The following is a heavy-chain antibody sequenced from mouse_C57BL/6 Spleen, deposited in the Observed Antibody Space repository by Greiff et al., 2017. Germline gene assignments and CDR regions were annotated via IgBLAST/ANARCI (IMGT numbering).Heavy chain of an antibody. CDR1: GFTFSDYY. Sequence: EVMLVESEGGLVQPGSSMKLSCTASGFTFSDYYMAWVRQVPEKGLEWVANINYDGSSTYYLDSLKSRFIISRDNAKNILYLQMSSLKSEDTATYYCAREDWDHAMDYWGQGTSVTVSS. D-gene: IGHD4-1*01. V-gene: IGHV5-16*01. CDR3: AREDWDHAMDY. CDR2: INYDGSST. J-gene: IGHJ4*01.